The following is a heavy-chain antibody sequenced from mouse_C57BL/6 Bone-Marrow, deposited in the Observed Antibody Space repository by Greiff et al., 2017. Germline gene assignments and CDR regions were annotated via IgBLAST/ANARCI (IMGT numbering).Heavy chain of an antibody. J-gene: IGHJ1*03. CDR2: IDPEGGET. V-gene: IGHV14-2*01. CDR3: SNDGSYWYFDV. D-gene: IGHD2-12*01. Sequence: VQLQQSGAELVKPGASVKLSCTASGFNIKDYSMHWVKQRPEQGLEWIGMIDPEGGETKYAPKFQGKAPITADTSSNTAYLQLSSLTSEDTAFYYGSNDGSYWYFDVWGTGTTVTVSS. CDR1: GFNIKDYS.